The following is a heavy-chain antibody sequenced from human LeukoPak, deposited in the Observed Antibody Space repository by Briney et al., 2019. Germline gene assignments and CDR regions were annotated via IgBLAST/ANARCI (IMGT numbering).Heavy chain of an antibody. CDR2: IYSGGNT. CDR1: GFTVSSNY. CDR3: AIWLQSKAYFDH. Sequence: GRSLRLSCAASGFTVSSNYMNWVRQAPGRGLEWVSVIYSGGNTYYADSVKGRFTISRDSSKNTLYLQMNSLRGEDTAVYYCAIWLQSKAYFDHWGQGTLVTVSS. J-gene: IGHJ4*02. D-gene: IGHD5-24*01. V-gene: IGHV3-66*01.